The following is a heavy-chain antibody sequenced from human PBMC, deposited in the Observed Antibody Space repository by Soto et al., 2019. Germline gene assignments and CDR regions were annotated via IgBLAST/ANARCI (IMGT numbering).Heavy chain of an antibody. CDR3: ARAGSSSRLNC. CDR2: TSSSSSYT. CDR1: GFTFSDYY. V-gene: IGHV3-11*06. D-gene: IGHD6-13*01. Sequence: QVQLVASGGGLVKPGGSLRLSCAASGFTFSDYYMSWFRQAPGKGLEWVSYTSSSSSYTNYADSVKGRFTISRDNAKNSVDLQMISRRAEEPAVYYCARAGSSSRLNCWGQGTLVTVSS. J-gene: IGHJ4*02.